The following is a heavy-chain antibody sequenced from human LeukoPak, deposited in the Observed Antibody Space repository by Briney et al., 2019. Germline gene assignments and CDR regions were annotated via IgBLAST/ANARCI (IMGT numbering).Heavy chain of an antibody. CDR3: ARRGGYRSFDY. CDR2: IYTSCST. CDR1: GGSISSYY. D-gene: IGHD5-12*01. J-gene: IGHJ4*02. V-gene: IGHV4-4*09. Sequence: SETLSLTCTVAGGSISSYYWSWIRQPPAKGLEWMGYIYTSCSTNYNPALKSRVTISVDTSKNQFSLKLSSVPAADPAVYYCARRGGYRSFDYWGQGTLVTVSS.